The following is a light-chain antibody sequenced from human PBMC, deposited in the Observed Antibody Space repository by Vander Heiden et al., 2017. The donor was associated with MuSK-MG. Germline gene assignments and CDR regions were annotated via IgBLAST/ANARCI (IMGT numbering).Light chain of an antibody. Sequence: DIQMTQYPSTLSASVGDRVTITCRASQSISSWLAWYQQKPGKAPKLLIYKASSLESRVPSRFTASGSRTEFTLTISSLQPDDFATYYCQQYNSYSVTFGQGTKLEIK. V-gene: IGKV1-5*03. CDR3: QQYNSYSVT. J-gene: IGKJ2*01. CDR1: QSISSW. CDR2: KAS.